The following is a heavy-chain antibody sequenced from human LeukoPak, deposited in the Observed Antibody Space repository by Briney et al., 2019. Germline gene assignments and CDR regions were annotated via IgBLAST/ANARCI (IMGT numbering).Heavy chain of an antibody. J-gene: IGHJ4*02. Sequence: GGSLRLSCSASGFSFSSYGMHWVRQAPGKGLEWVAVIWNDGSHQYYADSEKGRFTISRDNSRNTVYLQMDRLRVEDTAVYYCARDATEYGDSHFDWWGQGILVTVSS. V-gene: IGHV3-33*01. D-gene: IGHD4-17*01. CDR3: ARDATEYGDSHFDW. CDR2: IWNDGSHQ. CDR1: GFSFSSYG.